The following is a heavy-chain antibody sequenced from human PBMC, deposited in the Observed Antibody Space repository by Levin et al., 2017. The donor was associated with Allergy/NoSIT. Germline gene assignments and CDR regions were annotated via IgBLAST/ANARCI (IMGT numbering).Heavy chain of an antibody. D-gene: IGHD4-23*01. Sequence: GGSLRLSCEASGFTFSSYAMTWVRQAPGEGLEWVSTISGSGGTTHYGDSVKGRFTISRDNSKNTLYLQMNSVRAEDTAVYFCAKWFDYGGNAFDYWGQGTLVTVSS. CDR3: AKWFDYGGNAFDY. V-gene: IGHV3-23*01. CDR2: ISGSGGTT. J-gene: IGHJ4*02. CDR1: GFTFSSYA.